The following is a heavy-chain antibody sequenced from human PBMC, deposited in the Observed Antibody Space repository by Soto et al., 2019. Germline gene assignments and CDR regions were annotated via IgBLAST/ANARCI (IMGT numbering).Heavy chain of an antibody. D-gene: IGHD6-19*01. V-gene: IGHV4-59*08. CDR1: SDSISSYY. CDR2: TDYSGNT. CDR3: ARAVGDPLYYLDY. Sequence: QVQLQESGPGLVXPSETLSLTCTVSSDSISSYYWIWIRQSPGKGLEWIGYTDYSGNTNYNPSLKSRVTISGDTSKNQFSLRLSSVTAADTAVYYCARAVGDPLYYLDYWGQGTLVTVSS. J-gene: IGHJ4*02.